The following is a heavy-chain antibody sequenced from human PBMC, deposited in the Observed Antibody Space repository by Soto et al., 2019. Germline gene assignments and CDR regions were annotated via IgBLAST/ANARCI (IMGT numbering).Heavy chain of an antibody. V-gene: IGHV3-48*04. D-gene: IGHD6-13*01. CDR1: GFTFSSYS. J-gene: IGHJ6*02. Sequence: PGGSLRLSCAASGFTFSSYSMNWVRQAPGKGLEWVSYISSSSSTIYYADSVKGRFTISRDDGKNSLYLLIYSLTAEDTAVYYCARDQRISWYGTDYYAMDVWGQGTTVTVSS. CDR2: ISSSSSTI. CDR3: ARDQRISWYGTDYYAMDV.